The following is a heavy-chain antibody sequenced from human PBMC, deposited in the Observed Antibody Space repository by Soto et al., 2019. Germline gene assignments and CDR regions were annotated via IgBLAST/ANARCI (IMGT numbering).Heavy chain of an antibody. Sequence: QVQLQQWGAGLLKPSETLSLTCAVYGGSFSGYNWSWIRQPPGKGLEWIGEINHSGSTNYNPSLKSRVTLSVDTSKNQFSLKLSSVTAAATAVYYCARGLYASGWNWFDPWGQGTLVTVSS. J-gene: IGHJ5*02. D-gene: IGHD3-10*01. CDR1: GGSFSGYN. V-gene: IGHV4-34*01. CDR3: ARGLYASGWNWFDP. CDR2: INHSGST.